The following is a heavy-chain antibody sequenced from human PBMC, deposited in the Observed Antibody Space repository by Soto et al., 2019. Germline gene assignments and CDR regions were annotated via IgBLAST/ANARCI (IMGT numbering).Heavy chain of an antibody. D-gene: IGHD2-15*01. V-gene: IGHV1-18*01. CDR3: GMVDNFVAPTPQDV. Sequence: QVRLVQAGDEVRKPGPSVTGSCRASGYIFVNYGIAWVRQALGHALAWMGWIRPYSGNTHYASKVHGRLTMTTDTPTSKAYRDLGWLTSVGTGVYYCGMVDNFVAPTPQDVGGQGTTVTVSS. CDR2: IRPYSGNT. CDR1: GYIFVNYG. J-gene: IGHJ6*02.